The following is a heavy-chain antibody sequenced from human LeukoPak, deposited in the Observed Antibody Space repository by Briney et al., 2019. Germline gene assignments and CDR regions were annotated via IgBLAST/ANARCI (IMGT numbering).Heavy chain of an antibody. CDR1: GYTFTGYY. CDR2: INPNSGGT. CDR3: ARDQGVSSGGDNWFDP. J-gene: IGHJ5*02. D-gene: IGHD3-10*01. V-gene: IGHV1-2*02. Sequence: ASVKVSCKASGYTFTGYYMHWVRQAAGQGLEWMGWINPNSGGTNYAQKFQGRVTMTRDTSISTAYMELSRLRSDDTAVYYCARDQGVSSGGDNWFDPWGQGTLVTVSS.